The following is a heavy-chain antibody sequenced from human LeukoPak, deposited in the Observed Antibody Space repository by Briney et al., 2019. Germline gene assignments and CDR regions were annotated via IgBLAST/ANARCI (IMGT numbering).Heavy chain of an antibody. D-gene: IGHD6-13*01. CDR2: IRYDGSKY. J-gene: IGHJ4*02. CDR3: AKVEYTSSWYGVGSLDY. V-gene: IGHV3-30*02. CDR1: GFTFSSYG. Sequence: GALRLSCAASGFTFSSYGMHWVRQAPGKGLEWVAFIRYDGSKYYYADSVKGRFTISRDNSKNTLYLQMNSLRAEDTAVYYCAKVEYTSSWYGVGSLDYWGQGTLVTVSS.